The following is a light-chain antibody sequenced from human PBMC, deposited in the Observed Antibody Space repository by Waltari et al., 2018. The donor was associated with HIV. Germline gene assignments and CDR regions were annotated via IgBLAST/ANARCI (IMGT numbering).Light chain of an antibody. CDR2: KDN. CDR1: ALPKRY. V-gene: IGLV3-10*01. Sequence: SYELTQPPSVSLSPGQTARITCSGDALPKRYSYWYQQRSGQAPVLVIYKDNKRPSGITERFSGSSSGTMATLTISGAQVEDEADYYCYSTDNNGDRGVFGGGTKVSVL. J-gene: IGLJ2*01. CDR3: YSTDNNGDRGV.